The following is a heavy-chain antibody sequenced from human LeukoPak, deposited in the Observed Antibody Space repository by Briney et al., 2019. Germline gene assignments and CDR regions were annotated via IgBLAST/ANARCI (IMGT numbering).Heavy chain of an antibody. D-gene: IGHD3-9*01. J-gene: IGHJ4*02. Sequence: SETLSLTCTVSGGSISSSSYYWGWIRHPPGKGLEWIGSIYYSGSTYYNPSLKSRVTISVDTSKNQFSLKLSSVTAADTAVYYCASGDYDILTGYSYWGQGTLVTVSS. CDR1: GGSISSSSYY. CDR2: IYYSGST. CDR3: ASGDYDILTGYSY. V-gene: IGHV4-39*01.